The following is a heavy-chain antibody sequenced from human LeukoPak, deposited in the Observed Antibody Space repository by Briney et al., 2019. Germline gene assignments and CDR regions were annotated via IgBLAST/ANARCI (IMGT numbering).Heavy chain of an antibody. V-gene: IGHV1-18*01. CDR3: ARDLHLIAVLDY. D-gene: IGHD6-19*01. J-gene: IGHJ4*02. CDR2: ISAYNGNT. Sequence: ASVKVACKAAGYTFTSYGISWVRQAPGQGLEWMGWISAYNGNTNYAQKLQGRVTMTTDTSTSTASMELRSLRSDDTAVYFCARDLHLIAVLDYWGQGTLVTVSS. CDR1: GYTFTSYG.